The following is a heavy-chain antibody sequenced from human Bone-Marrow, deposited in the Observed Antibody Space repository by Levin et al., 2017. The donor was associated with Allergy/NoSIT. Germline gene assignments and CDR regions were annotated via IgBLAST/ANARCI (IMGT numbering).Heavy chain of an antibody. CDR3: ARDRHSSSWSNRQVLTLRYYFDY. J-gene: IGHJ4*02. CDR1: GGSISSYY. D-gene: IGHD6-13*01. V-gene: IGHV4-4*07. Sequence: SQTLSLTCTVSGGSISSYYWSWIRQPAGKGLEWIGRIYTSGSTNYNPSLKSRVTMSVDTSKNQFSLKLSSVTAADTAVYYCARDRHSSSWSNRQVLTLRYYFDYWGQGTLVTVSS. CDR2: IYTSGST.